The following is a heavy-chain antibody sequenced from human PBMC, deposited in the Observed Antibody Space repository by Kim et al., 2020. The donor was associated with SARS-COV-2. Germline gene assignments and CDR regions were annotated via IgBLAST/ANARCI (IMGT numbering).Heavy chain of an antibody. CDR3: AKDLYGSAAAATYFDY. D-gene: IGHD6-13*01. V-gene: IGHV3-23*01. Sequence: GGSLRLSCAASGFTFSSYAMSWVRQAPGKGLEWVSAISGSGGSTYYADSVKGRFTISRDNSKNTLYLQMNSLRAEDTDVYYCAKDLYGSAAAATYFDYWGQGTLVTVSS. CDR1: GFTFSSYA. J-gene: IGHJ4*02. CDR2: ISGSGGST.